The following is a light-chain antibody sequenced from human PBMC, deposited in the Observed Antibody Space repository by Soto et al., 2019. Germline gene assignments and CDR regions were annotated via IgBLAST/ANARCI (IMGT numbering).Light chain of an antibody. CDR2: DAS. J-gene: IGKJ5*01. Sequence: ESVFALAPGTPSLSPGERATLSCKASQSVSSYLAWYQQKPGQAPRLLIYDASNRATGIPARFSGSGSGTDFTLTISSLEPEDFAVYYCQQRSNWPITFGQGTRLEIK. CDR1: QSVSSY. CDR3: QQRSNWPIT. V-gene: IGKV3-11*01.